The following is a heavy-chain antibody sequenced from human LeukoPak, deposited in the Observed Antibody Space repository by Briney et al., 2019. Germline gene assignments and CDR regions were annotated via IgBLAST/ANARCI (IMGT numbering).Heavy chain of an antibody. D-gene: IGHD6-19*01. CDR1: GYTFTSYA. CDR2: INAGNGNT. J-gene: IGHJ4*02. V-gene: IGHV1-3*01. CDR3: ARDGGRSSQWLVYTTPYYFDY. Sequence: ASAKVSCKASGYTFTSYAMHWVRQAPGQRLEWMGWINAGNGNTKYSQKFQGRVTITRDTSASTAYMELSSLRSEDTAVYYCARDGGRSSQWLVYTTPYYFDYWGQGTLVTVSS.